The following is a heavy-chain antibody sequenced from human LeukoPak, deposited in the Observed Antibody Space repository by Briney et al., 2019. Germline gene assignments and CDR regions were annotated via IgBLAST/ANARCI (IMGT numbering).Heavy chain of an antibody. CDR3: ARLVGGTAFDI. V-gene: IGHV1-3*01. CDR1: GGTFSSYA. CDR2: INAGNGNT. Sequence: ASVKVSCKASGGTFSSYAISWVRQAPGQRLEWMGWINAGNGNTKYSQKFQGRVTITRDTSASTAYMELSSLRSEDTAVYYCARLVGGTAFDIWGQGTMVTVSS. J-gene: IGHJ3*02. D-gene: IGHD1-26*01.